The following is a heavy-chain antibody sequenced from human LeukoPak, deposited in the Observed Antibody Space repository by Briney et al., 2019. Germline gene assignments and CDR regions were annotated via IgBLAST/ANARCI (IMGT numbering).Heavy chain of an antibody. CDR3: ARRGLVPAFDI. CDR1: GFTFSSYW. D-gene: IGHD3-10*02. V-gene: IGHV3-74*01. J-gene: IGHJ3*02. CDR2: VNSDGNIT. Sequence: PGGSLRLSCAASGFTFSSYWMHWVRQAPGKGLVWLSRVNSDGNITTYADSVRGRFTISRDNAKNTLYLQMNSLRAEDTAVYYCARRGLVPAFDIWGQGKMVSV.